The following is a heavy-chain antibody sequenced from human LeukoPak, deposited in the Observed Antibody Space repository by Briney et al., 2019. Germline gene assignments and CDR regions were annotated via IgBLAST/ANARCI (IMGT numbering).Heavy chain of an antibody. CDR2: INHSGST. V-gene: IGHV4-34*01. D-gene: IGHD1-26*01. CDR3: ARVQAEVGPGH. J-gene: IGHJ4*02. Sequence: PSETLSLTRIVYGGSFSGYYWSWIRQSPGKGLEWIGEINHSGSTTYNPSLKSRVTISLDTSKNQFSLKLTSVTAADTAVYYCARVQAEVGPGHWGQGTLVTVSS. CDR1: GGSFSGYY.